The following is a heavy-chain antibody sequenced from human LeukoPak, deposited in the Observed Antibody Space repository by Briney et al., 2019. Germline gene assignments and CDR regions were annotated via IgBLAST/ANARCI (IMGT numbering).Heavy chain of an antibody. J-gene: IGHJ4*02. CDR1: GFTFSTYS. CDR3: ARDLIDY. CDR2: IGSNTKYI. Sequence: GGSLRLSCAASGFTFSTYSMAWVRQTPGKGLEWVSSIGSNTKYIYYAESVKGRFTISRDNTQNSLYLQMNSLRAEDTAVYYCARDLIDYWGQGTLVTVSS. V-gene: IGHV3-21*01.